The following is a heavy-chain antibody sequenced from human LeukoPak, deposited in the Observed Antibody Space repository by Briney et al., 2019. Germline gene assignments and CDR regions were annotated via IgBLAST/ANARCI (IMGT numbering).Heavy chain of an antibody. CDR2: INPNSGGT. Sequence: GASVKVSCKASVYTFTGYYMHWVRQAPGQGLEWMGWINPNSGGTNYAQKFQGGVTMTRDTSISTAYMELSRLRSDDTAVYYCARVRATAMVYYAFDIWGQGTMVTVSS. D-gene: IGHD5-18*01. V-gene: IGHV1-2*02. CDR1: VYTFTGYY. CDR3: ARVRATAMVYYAFDI. J-gene: IGHJ3*02.